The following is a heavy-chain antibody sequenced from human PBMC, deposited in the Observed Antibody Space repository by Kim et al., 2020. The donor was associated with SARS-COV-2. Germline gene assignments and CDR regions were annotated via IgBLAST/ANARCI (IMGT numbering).Heavy chain of an antibody. D-gene: IGHD5-18*01. CDR3: ARGGYSYGTPYYYGMDV. CDR2: IIPILGIA. Sequence: SVKVSCKASGGTFSSYAISWVRQAPGQGLEWMGRIIPILGIANYAQKVQGRGTITADKSTSTAYMELSSLRSEDTAVYYCARGGYSYGTPYYYGMDVWGQGTTVTVSS. CDR1: GGTFSSYA. J-gene: IGHJ6*02. V-gene: IGHV1-69*04.